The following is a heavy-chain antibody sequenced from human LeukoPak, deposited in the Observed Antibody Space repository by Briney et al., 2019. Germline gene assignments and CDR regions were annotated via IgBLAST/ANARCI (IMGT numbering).Heavy chain of an antibody. J-gene: IGHJ5*02. CDR2: IYYSGST. CDR1: GGSIISSSYY. V-gene: IGHV4-39*01. D-gene: IGHD2-2*01. Sequence: SETLSLTCTVSGGSIISSSYYWGWIRQPPGKGLEWIGSIYYSGSTYYSPSLKSRVTISVDTSKNQFSLKPSSVTAADTAVYYCARRSSYRSSTSCSVWFDPWGQGNLVTVSS. CDR3: ARRSSYRSSTSCSVWFDP.